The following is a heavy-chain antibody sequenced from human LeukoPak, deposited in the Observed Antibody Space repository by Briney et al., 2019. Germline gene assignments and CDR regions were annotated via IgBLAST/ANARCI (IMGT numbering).Heavy chain of an antibody. D-gene: IGHD3-3*01. V-gene: IGHV4-34*01. Sequence: SETLSLTCAVYGGSFSGYYWSWIRQPPGKGPEWIGYIYHSGSGSTYYNPSLKSRVTISIDKSKNQFSLKLNSVTAADTAVYYCARINDFWSGPTLDVWGQGTPVTVSS. CDR1: GGSFSGYY. CDR3: ARINDFWSGPTLDV. CDR2: IYHSGSGST. J-gene: IGHJ6*02.